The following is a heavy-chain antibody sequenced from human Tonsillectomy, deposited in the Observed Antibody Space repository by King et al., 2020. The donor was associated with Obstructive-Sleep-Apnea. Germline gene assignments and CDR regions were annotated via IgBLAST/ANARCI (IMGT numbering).Heavy chain of an antibody. CDR2: INASGGIT. Sequence: VQLVESGAEVKKPGASVKVSCKASGYTFTNYKMHWVRQAPEQGLEWMGKINASGGITSYAQKFQGRVTMTRDTSTSIVYMELSSLRSEDTAVYYCARESAVSGYHYSGMDVWGQGTTVTVSS. CDR1: GYTFTNYK. CDR3: ARESAVSGYHYSGMDV. J-gene: IGHJ6*02. D-gene: IGHD6-19*01. V-gene: IGHV1-46*01.